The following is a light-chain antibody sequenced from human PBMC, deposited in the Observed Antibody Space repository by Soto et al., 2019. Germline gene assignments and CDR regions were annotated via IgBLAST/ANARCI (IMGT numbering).Light chain of an antibody. Sequence: DIQMTQSPSSLSASVGDRVSITCQASQDIGDYLNWYQQIPGKAPKLLIFDASNLESGVPSRFSGSGSGTDFTFTISSLQPEDIATYYCQQYDTLPITFGQGTRLEIK. CDR1: QDIGDY. CDR2: DAS. J-gene: IGKJ5*01. CDR3: QQYDTLPIT. V-gene: IGKV1-33*01.